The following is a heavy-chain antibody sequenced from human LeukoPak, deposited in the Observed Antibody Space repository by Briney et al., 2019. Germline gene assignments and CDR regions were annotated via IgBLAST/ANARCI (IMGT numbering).Heavy chain of an antibody. CDR2: IIPIFGTA. Sequence: SVKVSCKASGGTFSSYAISWVRQAPGQGLEWMGGIIPIFGTANYAQKFQGRVTITADKSTSTAYMELRSLRSDDTAVYYCARVLDYYDSSGYYYGFDYWGQGTLVTVSS. J-gene: IGHJ4*02. V-gene: IGHV1-69*06. CDR3: ARVLDYYDSSGYYYGFDY. D-gene: IGHD3-22*01. CDR1: GGTFSSYA.